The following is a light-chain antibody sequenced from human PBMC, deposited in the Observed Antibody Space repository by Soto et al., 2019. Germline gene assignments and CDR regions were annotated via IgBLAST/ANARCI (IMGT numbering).Light chain of an antibody. Sequence: EIVMTQSPATLSVSPGERATLSCRASQSVSSNLAWYQQKPGQAPRLLIYGASTRATAIPARFSGSGSGTEFTFTISIRPSEDFAVDYCQQYNNWPPSTFGPGTKVDIK. V-gene: IGKV3-15*01. CDR1: QSVSSN. CDR2: GAS. CDR3: QQYNNWPPST. J-gene: IGKJ3*01.